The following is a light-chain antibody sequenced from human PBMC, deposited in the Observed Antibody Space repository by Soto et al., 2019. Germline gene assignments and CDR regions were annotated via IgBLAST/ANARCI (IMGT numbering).Light chain of an antibody. CDR2: DAS. J-gene: IGKJ1*01. CDR3: QQRSNWPWT. Sequence: EIVLTQSPATLSLSPGERATLSCRASQSVSSYLAWYQQKPGQAPRLLIYDASNRATGIPVRFSGSGSGTDYTLTITNLGPEDFAIYYCQQRSNWPWTFGQGTKVDIK. CDR1: QSVSSY. V-gene: IGKV3-11*01.